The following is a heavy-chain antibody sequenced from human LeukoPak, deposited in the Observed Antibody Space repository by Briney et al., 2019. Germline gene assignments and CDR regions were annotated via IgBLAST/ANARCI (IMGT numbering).Heavy chain of an antibody. V-gene: IGHV4-38-2*02. CDR2: IYRSGST. CDR1: GCSISSGYY. D-gene: IGHD6-25*01. CDR3: ARIKRHQAFYRYMDV. Sequence: SETLSLTCTVSGCSISSGYYWVWIRQTPGKGLEGIGSIYRSGSTNYNPSLKSRVTISVDTSKNQFSLKLSSVTAADTAVYYCARIKRHQAFYRYMDVWGKGTTVTVSS. J-gene: IGHJ6*03.